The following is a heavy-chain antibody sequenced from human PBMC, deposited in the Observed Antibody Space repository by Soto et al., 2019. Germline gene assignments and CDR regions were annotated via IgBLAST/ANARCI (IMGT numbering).Heavy chain of an antibody. CDR1: GGSISSGGYY. Sequence: SETLSLTCTVSGGSISSGGYYWSWIRQHPGKGLEWIGYIYYSGSTYYNPSLKSRVTISVDTSKNQFSLKLSSVTAADTAVYYCARDRGSGTHNPYYYYGMDVWGQGTTVTVSS. V-gene: IGHV4-31*03. D-gene: IGHD3-10*01. CDR3: ARDRGSGTHNPYYYYGMDV. CDR2: IYYSGST. J-gene: IGHJ6*02.